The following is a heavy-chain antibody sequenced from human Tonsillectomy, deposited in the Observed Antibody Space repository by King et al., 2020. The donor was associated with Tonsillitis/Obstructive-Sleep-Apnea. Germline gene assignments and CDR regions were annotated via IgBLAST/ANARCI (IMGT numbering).Heavy chain of an antibody. CDR2: IDPSDSYT. CDR3: ARRYFDGHYYYYMDV. V-gene: IGHV5-10-1*01. D-gene: IGHD3-9*01. Sequence: VQLVESGAEVKKPGESLRISCKGSGYSFTSYWIDWVRQMPGKGLEWMGTIDPSDSYTNYSPSFQGHVTISADKSIPTAYLHCSSLKASDTAMYYCARRYFDGHYYYYMDVWGKGTTVTVSS. CDR1: GYSFTSYW. J-gene: IGHJ6*03.